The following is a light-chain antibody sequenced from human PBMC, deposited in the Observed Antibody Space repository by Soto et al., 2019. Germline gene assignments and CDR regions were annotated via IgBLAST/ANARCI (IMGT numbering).Light chain of an antibody. V-gene: IGLV3-9*01. J-gene: IGLJ1*01. CDR1: NIGSKN. CDR3: QVWDISTAPYV. Sequence: SYELTQPLSVSVALGQTARITCGGNNIGSKNVHWYQQKPGQAPVLVIYRDSNRPSGIPERFSGSNSGNTATLTISRAQAGDEADYYCQVWDISTAPYVFGTGTKVTVL. CDR2: RDS.